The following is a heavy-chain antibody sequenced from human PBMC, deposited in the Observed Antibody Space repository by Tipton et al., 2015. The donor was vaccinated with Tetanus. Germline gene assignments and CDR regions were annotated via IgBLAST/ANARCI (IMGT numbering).Heavy chain of an antibody. CDR1: GGSISSDGAY. CDR2: ISNSGST. J-gene: IGHJ4*02. Sequence: LRLSCTVSGGSISSDGAYWSWIRQHPGEGLEWIGYISNSGSTYYNPSLKSRVTISVDTSQKQISLKVNSVTAADTAVYYCARGRTMSGVVAPFDLWGQGTQVTVSS. V-gene: IGHV4-31*02. D-gene: IGHD3-3*01. CDR3: ARGRTMSGVVAPFDL.